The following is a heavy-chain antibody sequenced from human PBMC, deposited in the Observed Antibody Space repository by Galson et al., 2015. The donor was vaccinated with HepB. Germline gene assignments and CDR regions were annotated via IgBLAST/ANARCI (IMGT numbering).Heavy chain of an antibody. D-gene: IGHD2-2*02. CDR1: GYTFTSYG. CDR2: ISAYNGNT. Sequence: SVKVSCKASGYTFTSYGISWVRQAPGQGLEWMGWISAYNGNTNYAQKLQGRVTMTTDTSTSTAYMELRSLRSDDTAVYYCARDLESHCSSTSCYNYGMDVWGQGTTVTVSS. J-gene: IGHJ6*02. CDR3: ARDLESHCSSTSCYNYGMDV. V-gene: IGHV1-18*04.